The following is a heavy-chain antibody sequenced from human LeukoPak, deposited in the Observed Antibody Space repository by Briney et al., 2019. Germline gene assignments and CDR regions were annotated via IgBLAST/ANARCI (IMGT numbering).Heavy chain of an antibody. Sequence: PGGSLRLSCAASGFTFSSYAMSWVRQAPGKGLEWVSVISGGGGSTYYADSVKGRFTISRDNSKNTLYLQINSLRAEDTAVYYCAKDRGYYDSVGYVDYWGQGTLVTVSS. CDR2: ISGGGGST. J-gene: IGHJ4*02. D-gene: IGHD3-22*01. CDR1: GFTFSSYA. V-gene: IGHV3-23*01. CDR3: AKDRGYYDSVGYVDY.